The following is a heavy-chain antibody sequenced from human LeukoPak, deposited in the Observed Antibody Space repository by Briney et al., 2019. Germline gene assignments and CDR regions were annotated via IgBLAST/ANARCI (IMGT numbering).Heavy chain of an antibody. J-gene: IGHJ6*03. CDR2: IYYSGST. V-gene: IGHV4-59*01. D-gene: IGHD5-18*01. CDR1: GGSISSYY. CDR3: ARGWDSYGFLYYMDV. Sequence: SETLSLTCTVSGGSISSYYWSWIRQPPGKGLEWIGYIYYSGSTNYNPSPKSRVTISVDTSKNQFSLKLSSVTAADTAVYYCARGWDSYGFLYYMDVWGKGTTVTTSS.